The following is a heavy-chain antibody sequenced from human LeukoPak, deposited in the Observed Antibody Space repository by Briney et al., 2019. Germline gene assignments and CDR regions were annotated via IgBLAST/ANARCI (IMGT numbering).Heavy chain of an antibody. CDR3: ARWPESLLPGYSSSWYEGNKVNDAFDI. CDR1: GGSISSYY. D-gene: IGHD6-13*01. CDR2: IYYSGST. V-gene: IGHV4-59*01. Sequence: KSSETLSLTCTVSGGSISSYYWSWIRQPPGKGLEWIGYIYYSGSTNYNPSLKSRVTISVDTSKNQFSLKLSSVTAADTAVYYCARWPESLLPGYSSSWYEGNKVNDAFDIWGQGTMVTVSS. J-gene: IGHJ3*02.